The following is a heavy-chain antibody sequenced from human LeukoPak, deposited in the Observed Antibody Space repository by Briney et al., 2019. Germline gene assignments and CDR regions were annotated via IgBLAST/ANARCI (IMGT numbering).Heavy chain of an antibody. CDR1: GYILTELS. D-gene: IGHD3-10*01. Sequence: ASVKVSCKVSGYILTELSMHWVRQAPGKGLEWMGGFDPEDGETIYAQKFQGRVTMTEDTSTDTAYMELSSLRSEDTAVYYCATTYLRYYYGSGSYFDLWGRGTLVTVSS. CDR3: ATTYLRYYYGSGSYFDL. CDR2: FDPEDGET. V-gene: IGHV1-24*01. J-gene: IGHJ2*01.